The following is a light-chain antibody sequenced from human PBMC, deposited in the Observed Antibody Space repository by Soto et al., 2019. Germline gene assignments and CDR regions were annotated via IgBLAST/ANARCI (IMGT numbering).Light chain of an antibody. J-gene: IGLJ2*01. Sequence: SSELTQPPSVSVAPGQTARVACGGSNIGSKSVYWYQQKPGHAPVLVMYYDSDRPSGIPERFSGSNSGNTATLTISRVEAGDEADYYCQVWDISSAHVIFGGGTKLTVL. V-gene: IGLV3-21*01. CDR1: NIGSKS. CDR3: QVWDISSAHVI. CDR2: YDS.